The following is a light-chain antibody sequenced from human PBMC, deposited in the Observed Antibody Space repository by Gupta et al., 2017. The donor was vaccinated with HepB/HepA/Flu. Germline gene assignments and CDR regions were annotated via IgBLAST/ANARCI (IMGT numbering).Light chain of an antibody. CDR3: QQSYSTPRT. Sequence: PSSLSASVGVRVTITCRASQSISSDLNWYQQKPGKAPKLLIYAASSLQSGVQSRFSGSGSRTDFTLTISSLQPEDFATYYCQQSYSTPRTFGQGTKVEIK. CDR2: AAS. CDR1: QSISSD. J-gene: IGKJ1*01. V-gene: IGKV1-39*01.